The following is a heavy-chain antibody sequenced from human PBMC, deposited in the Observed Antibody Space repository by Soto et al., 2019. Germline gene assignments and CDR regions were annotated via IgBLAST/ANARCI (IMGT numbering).Heavy chain of an antibody. Sequence: QVQLVESGGCLVKPGGSLRLSCAASGFSFSDSYMSWVRQAPGKGLEWVAYISGSSGYTGYADSVKGRFTISRDNAKNSLYLQMNSLRVEDTAVYYCARDRGGYGPPDVWGQGTTVTVSS. CDR1: GFSFSDSY. D-gene: IGHD3-10*01. J-gene: IGHJ6*02. CDR3: ARDRGGYGPPDV. V-gene: IGHV3-11*06. CDR2: ISGSSGYT.